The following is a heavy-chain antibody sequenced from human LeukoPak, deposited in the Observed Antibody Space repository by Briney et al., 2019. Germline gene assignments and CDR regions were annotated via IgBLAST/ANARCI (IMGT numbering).Heavy chain of an antibody. J-gene: IGHJ4*02. D-gene: IGHD2-21*02. CDR1: GFTFSSTG. Sequence: GTSLRLSCAASGFTFSSTGMSWVRQAPGKGLYWVSTISGSGDNTHYAESVRGRFTISRDNSKNTMYLEMNSLRAEDTAIYYCARDAGTAWPFDYWGQGALMTVSS. V-gene: IGHV3-23*01. CDR3: ARDAGTAWPFDY. CDR2: ISGSGDNT.